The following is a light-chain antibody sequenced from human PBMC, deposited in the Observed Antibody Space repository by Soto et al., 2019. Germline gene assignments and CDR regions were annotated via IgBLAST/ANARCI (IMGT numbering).Light chain of an antibody. CDR2: DAY. Sequence: EIVLTQSQATLSLSPGERATLSCRAIQSVSSYLAWYQQKPGQAPRLLIFDAYNRFTGIPARFSGSGSVTDFTLTIRSLEREDFAVYYCQQGSIWHPVTFDGETKVDIK. CDR1: QSVSSY. CDR3: QQGSIWHPVT. J-gene: IGKJ4*01. V-gene: IGKV3-11*01.